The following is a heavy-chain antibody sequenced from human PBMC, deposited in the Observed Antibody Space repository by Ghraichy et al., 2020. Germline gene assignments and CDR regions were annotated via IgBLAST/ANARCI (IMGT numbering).Heavy chain of an antibody. CDR3: AKFARTLLDYGDYQAGAFDI. CDR1: GFTFSSYG. CDR2: ISYDGSNK. Sequence: GGSLRLSCAASGFTFSSYGMHWVRQAPGKGLEWVAVISYDGSNKYYADSVKGRFTISRDNSKNTLYLQMNSLRAEDTAVYYCAKFARTLLDYGDYQAGAFDIWGQGTMVTVSS. D-gene: IGHD4-17*01. J-gene: IGHJ3*02. V-gene: IGHV3-30*18.